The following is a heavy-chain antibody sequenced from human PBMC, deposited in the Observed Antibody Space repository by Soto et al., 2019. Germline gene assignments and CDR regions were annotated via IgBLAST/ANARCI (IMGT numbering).Heavy chain of an antibody. CDR2: VYHSGST. J-gene: IGHJ4*02. V-gene: IGHV4-4*02. D-gene: IGHD1-1*01. Sequence: QVQLQESGPGLVKPSGTLSLTCAVSGGSISTSNWWSWVRQPPGKGLEWIGEVYHSGSTNYNPSFKRPVAMSVDKSKTQFSLKLNSVTAADTALYFCARTSTSGTLFDYWGQGSLVTGSS. CDR1: GGSISTSNW. CDR3: ARTSTSGTLFDY.